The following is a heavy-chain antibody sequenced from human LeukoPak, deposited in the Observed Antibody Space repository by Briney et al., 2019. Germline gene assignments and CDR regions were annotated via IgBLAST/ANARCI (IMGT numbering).Heavy chain of an antibody. Sequence: SETLSLTCAVSGGSVGSYYWTWIRQTPGKGLEWIGYIHNSGRTNSNPSLKSRVTMSLDTSKNEFSLKMSSVTAADTAVYFCARGYSRSWYQAVVYIWFDPWGQGTLVTVSS. D-gene: IGHD6-13*01. CDR1: GGSVGSYY. CDR3: ARGYSRSWYQAVVYIWFDP. V-gene: IGHV4-59*02. J-gene: IGHJ5*02. CDR2: IHNSGRT.